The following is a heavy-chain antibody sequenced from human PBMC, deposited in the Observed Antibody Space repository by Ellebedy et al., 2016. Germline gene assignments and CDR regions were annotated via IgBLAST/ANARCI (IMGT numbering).Heavy chain of an antibody. CDR2: INHSGST. J-gene: IGHJ4*02. D-gene: IGHD6-13*01. Sequence: SETLSLTCAVYGGSFSGYYWSWNRQPPGKGLEWIGEINHSGSTNYNPSLKSRVTISVDTSKNQFSLKLSSVTAADTAVYYCARLRIAAAAADYWGQGTLVTVSS. CDR1: GGSFSGYY. V-gene: IGHV4-34*01. CDR3: ARLRIAAAAADY.